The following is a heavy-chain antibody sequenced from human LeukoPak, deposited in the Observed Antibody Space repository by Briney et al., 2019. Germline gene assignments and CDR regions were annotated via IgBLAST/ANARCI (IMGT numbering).Heavy chain of an antibody. Sequence: SETLSLTCAVYGGSFSGYYWSWIRQPPGKGLEWIGEINHSGSTNYNPSLKSRVIISVDTSKNQFSLKLSSVTAADTAVYYCARVGYSYGYPTYYYYGMDVWGQGTTVTVSS. J-gene: IGHJ6*02. CDR1: GGSFSGYY. D-gene: IGHD5-18*01. V-gene: IGHV4-34*01. CDR2: INHSGST. CDR3: ARVGYSYGYPTYYYYGMDV.